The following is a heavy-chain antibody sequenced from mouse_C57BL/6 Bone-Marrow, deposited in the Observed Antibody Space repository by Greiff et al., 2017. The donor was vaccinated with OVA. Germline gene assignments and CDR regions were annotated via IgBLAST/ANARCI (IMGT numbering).Heavy chain of an antibody. Sequence: QVQLQQPGAELVKPGASVKMSCKASGYTFPSYWITWVKQRPGQGLEWIGDIYPGSGSTNYNEKFKRKATLTVDTSSSTAYMQLSSLTSEDSAGSYCARRGLRRAYYAMDYWGQGTSVTVSS. D-gene: IGHD2-4*01. CDR1: GYTFPSYW. V-gene: IGHV1-55*01. CDR3: ARRGLRRAYYAMDY. CDR2: IYPGSGST. J-gene: IGHJ4*01.